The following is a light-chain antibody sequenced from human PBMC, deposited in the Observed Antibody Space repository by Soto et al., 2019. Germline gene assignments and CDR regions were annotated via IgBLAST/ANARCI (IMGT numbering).Light chain of an antibody. CDR3: ATWDGSLPGEV. J-gene: IGLJ2*01. CDR2: DNN. CDR1: TSNIGNNY. V-gene: IGLV1-51*01. Sequence: QSALTQSPSASAAPGQKVTISCSGNTSNIGNNYVSWYQQIPGTAPKLLLYDNNKRPSGIPDRFSGSKSGTSGTLDITGLQTGDEADYYGATWDGSLPGEVFGGGTKLTVL.